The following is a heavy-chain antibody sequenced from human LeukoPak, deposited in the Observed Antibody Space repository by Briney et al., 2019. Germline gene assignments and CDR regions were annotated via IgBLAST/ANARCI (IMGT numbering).Heavy chain of an antibody. Sequence: SETLSLTCTVSGGSISSSSYYWGWIRQPPGKGLEWIGSIYYSGSTYYNPSLKSRVTISVDTSKNQFSLKLSSVTAADPAVYYCAISQGSADPYYYGMDVWGQGTTVTVSS. CDR1: GGSISSSSYY. J-gene: IGHJ6*02. D-gene: IGHD3-3*02. CDR3: AISQGSADPYYYGMDV. CDR2: IYYSGST. V-gene: IGHV4-39*01.